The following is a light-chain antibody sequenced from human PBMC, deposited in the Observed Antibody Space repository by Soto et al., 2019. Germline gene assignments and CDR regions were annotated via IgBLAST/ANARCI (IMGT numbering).Light chain of an antibody. Sequence: EIVLTQSPGTLSLSPGERATLSCRASQIVGGDTLAGFQQRPGQAPRLVIYGASNRAAGIPDRFSGSGSGTDFTLTVSRLEPEDFAMYYCQQYHWAPDTFGQGTRLEMK. V-gene: IGKV3-20*01. CDR2: GAS. CDR3: QQYHWAPDT. J-gene: IGKJ5*01. CDR1: QIVGGDT.